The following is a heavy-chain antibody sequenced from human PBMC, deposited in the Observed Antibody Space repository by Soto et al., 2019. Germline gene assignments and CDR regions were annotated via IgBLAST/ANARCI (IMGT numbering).Heavy chain of an antibody. J-gene: IGHJ6*02. D-gene: IGHD5-12*01. CDR1: GGTFSSYA. Sequence: SVKVSCKASGGTFSSYAISWVRQAPGQGLEWMGGIIPIFGTANYAQKFQGRVTITADESTSTAYMELSSLRSEDTAVYYCARDRGIMATIGGYYGMDVWGQGTTVTVSS. V-gene: IGHV1-69*13. CDR3: ARDRGIMATIGGYYGMDV. CDR2: IIPIFGTA.